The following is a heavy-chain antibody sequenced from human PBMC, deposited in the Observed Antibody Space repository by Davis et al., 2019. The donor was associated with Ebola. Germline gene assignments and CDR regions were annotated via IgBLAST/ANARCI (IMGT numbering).Heavy chain of an antibody. CDR2: IYYNGRT. CDR1: GGSISSGTYY. J-gene: IGHJ4*02. Sequence: SETLSLTCSVSGGSISSGTYYWGWVRQPPGKGLEWIGSIYYNGRTYYSSSLEGRVTISLDTSKRQFSLRLSSVTAADTAVYYCARDYWGSIDYWGRGTLVTVSP. CDR3: ARDYWGSIDY. V-gene: IGHV4-39*07. D-gene: IGHD7-27*01.